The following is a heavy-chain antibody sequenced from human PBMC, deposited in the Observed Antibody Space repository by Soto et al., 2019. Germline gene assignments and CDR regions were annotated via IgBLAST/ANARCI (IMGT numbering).Heavy chain of an antibody. CDR2: ISGSGGST. Sequence: GGSLRLSCAASGFTFSSYAMSWVRQAPGKGLEWVSAISGSGGSTYYADSVKGRFTISRDNSKNTLYLQMNSLRAEDTAVYYCAKNSAWFGDYYYYYMDVWGKGTMVTVSS. V-gene: IGHV3-23*01. J-gene: IGHJ6*03. CDR3: AKNSAWFGDYYYYYMDV. CDR1: GFTFSSYA. D-gene: IGHD3-10*01.